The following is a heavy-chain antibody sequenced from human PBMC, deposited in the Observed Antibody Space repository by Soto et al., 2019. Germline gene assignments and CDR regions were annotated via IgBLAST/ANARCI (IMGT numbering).Heavy chain of an antibody. V-gene: IGHV3-73*01. CDR2: IRTKSNGYAT. D-gene: IGHD6-6*01. CDR3: SRVEYVTSSPIG. Sequence: XGSLRLSCAASGFTFSGSAIHWVRQASGKGLEWVARIRTKSNGYATTYAASVKGRFTISRDDSKNMAYLQMNGLKTEDTAMYYCSRVEYVTSSPIGWGQGTLVTVSS. CDR1: GFTFSGSA. J-gene: IGHJ4*02.